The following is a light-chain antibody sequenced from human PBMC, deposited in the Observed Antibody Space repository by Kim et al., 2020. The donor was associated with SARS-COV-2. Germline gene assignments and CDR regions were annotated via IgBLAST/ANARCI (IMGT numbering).Light chain of an antibody. CDR3: QQSSNWPPGLT. CDR1: QSVSAY. Sequence: PGESATRACRATQSVSAYLARYQQKAGQAPKLLIYDASNGTSGIPARFSSSESGKDFTPSISSLEPEDFAVYYCQQSSNWPPGLTFGGGTKVNIK. V-gene: IGKV3-11*01. CDR2: DAS. J-gene: IGKJ4*01.